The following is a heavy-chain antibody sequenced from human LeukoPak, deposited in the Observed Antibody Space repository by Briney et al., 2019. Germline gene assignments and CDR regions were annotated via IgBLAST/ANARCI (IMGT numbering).Heavy chain of an antibody. CDR3: ARIRFYGSGSNYNAVGFYYFDY. Sequence: SETLSLTRTVSGDSISSFYWSWIRQSPEKGLECIGYIYYTGSTSYNPSLKGRVIISADTSSNQFSLKLSSVTAADTAIYYCARIRFYGSGSNYNAVGFYYFDYWGQGTLVTVSS. V-gene: IGHV4-59*13. CDR2: IYYTGST. J-gene: IGHJ4*02. D-gene: IGHD3-10*01. CDR1: GDSISSFY.